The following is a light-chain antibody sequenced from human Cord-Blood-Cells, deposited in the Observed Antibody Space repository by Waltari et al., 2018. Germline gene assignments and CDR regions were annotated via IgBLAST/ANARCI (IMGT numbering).Light chain of an antibody. J-gene: IGLJ1*01. CDR1: KLGDKY. CDR2: QDS. Sequence: SYELTQPPSVSVSPGQTASITCPGDKLGDKYACWYQQKPGQSPVLVIYQDSKRPSGVPERFSGSNSGNTATLTVSGTQAMEEADYYCQAWDSSTYVFGTGTKVTVL. V-gene: IGLV3-1*01. CDR3: QAWDSSTYV.